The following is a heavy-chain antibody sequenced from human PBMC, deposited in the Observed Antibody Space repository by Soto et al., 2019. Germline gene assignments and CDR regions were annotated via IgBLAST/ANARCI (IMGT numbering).Heavy chain of an antibody. V-gene: IGHV3-74*01. D-gene: IGHD6-19*01. CDR1: GFTFSSSW. CDR3: ARGPTGWYGHDY. Sequence: EVHLVESGGGLVQPGGSLRLSCAASGFTFSSSWMHWVRQAPGKGLVWVSRINGDESRTNYADSVKGRFTISRDNAKNTLYLEMNSLRAEDTALYYCARGPTGWYGHDYWGQGTLVTVSS. J-gene: IGHJ4*02. CDR2: INGDESRT.